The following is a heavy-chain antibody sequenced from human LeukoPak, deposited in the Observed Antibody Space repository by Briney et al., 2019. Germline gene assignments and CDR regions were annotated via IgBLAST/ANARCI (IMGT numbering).Heavy chain of an antibody. CDR1: GGSISSSSYY. Sequence: SETLSLTCTVSGGSISSSSYYWGWIRQPPGKGLEWIGSIYYSGSTYYNPSLKSRVTISVDTSKNQSSLKLSSVTAADTAVYYCASLFYDSSGPNWFDPWGQGTLVTVSS. CDR2: IYYSGST. V-gene: IGHV4-39*01. CDR3: ASLFYDSSGPNWFDP. D-gene: IGHD3-22*01. J-gene: IGHJ5*02.